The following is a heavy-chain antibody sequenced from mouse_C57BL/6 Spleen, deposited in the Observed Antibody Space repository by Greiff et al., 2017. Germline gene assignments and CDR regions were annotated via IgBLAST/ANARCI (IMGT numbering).Heavy chain of an antibody. D-gene: IGHD1-1*01. V-gene: IGHV1-53*01. J-gene: IGHJ2*01. Sequence: VQLQQPGTELVKPGASVKLSCKASGYTFTSYWMHWVKQRPGQGLEWIGNINPSNGGTNYNEKFKSKATLTVDKSSSTAYMQLSSLTSEDSAVYYCARVSPITTVKGGYFDYWGQGTTLTVSS. CDR1: GYTFTSYW. CDR2: INPSNGGT. CDR3: ARVSPITTVKGGYFDY.